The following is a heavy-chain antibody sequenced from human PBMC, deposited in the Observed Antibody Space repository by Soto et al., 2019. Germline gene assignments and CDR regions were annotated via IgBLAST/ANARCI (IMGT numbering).Heavy chain of an antibody. CDR3: ATDQIRFRQIRVGHGMDV. CDR1: GGSFSGYY. Sequence: QVQLQQWGAGLLKPSETLSLTCAVYGGSFSGYYWSWIRQPPGKGLEWIGEINHSGSTNYNPSLKSRVTISVDTSKNQFSLKLSSVTAADTAVYYCATDQIRFRQIRVGHGMDVWGQGTTVTVSS. J-gene: IGHJ6*02. V-gene: IGHV4-34*01. CDR2: INHSGST. D-gene: IGHD3-10*01.